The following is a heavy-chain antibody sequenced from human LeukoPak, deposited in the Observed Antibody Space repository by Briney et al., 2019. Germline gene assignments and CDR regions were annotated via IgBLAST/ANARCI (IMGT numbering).Heavy chain of an antibody. CDR2: IIPIFGTA. J-gene: IGHJ5*02. D-gene: IGHD2-2*01. V-gene: IGHV1-69*13. CDR3: ARAGEEYQLQAANWFDP. Sequence: SVKVSCKASGGTFSSYATSWVRQAPGQGLEWMGGIIPIFGTANYAQKFQGRVTITADESTSTAYMELSSLRYEDTAVYYYARAGEEYQLQAANWFDPWGQGTLVTVSS. CDR1: GGTFSSYA.